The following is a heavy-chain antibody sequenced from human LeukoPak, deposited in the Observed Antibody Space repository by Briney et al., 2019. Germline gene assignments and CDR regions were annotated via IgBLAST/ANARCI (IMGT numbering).Heavy chain of an antibody. Sequence: GGSLRLSCAASGFTFSSYEMNWVRQAPGKGLEWVSYISSSGSTIYYADSVKGRFTISRDNAKNSLYLQINSLRAEDTAVYYCARAGYSYGYFDYWGQGNLVTVSS. J-gene: IGHJ4*02. CDR3: ARAGYSYGYFDY. V-gene: IGHV3-48*03. CDR1: GFTFSSYE. D-gene: IGHD5-18*01. CDR2: ISSSGSTI.